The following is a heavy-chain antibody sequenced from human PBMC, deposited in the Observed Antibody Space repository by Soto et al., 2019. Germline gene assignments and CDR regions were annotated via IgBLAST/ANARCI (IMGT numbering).Heavy chain of an antibody. CDR3: TSGSGFDY. CDR2: INVGNDNT. D-gene: IGHD2-15*01. Sequence: ASVKVCCTSSGYTFTSYAMHWVRQAPGQRLEWMGWINVGNDNTKYSQKFQGRVTITRDTSASTAYMELSSLRSEDTAVYYCTSGSGFDYWGQGTLVTVPQ. V-gene: IGHV1-3*01. J-gene: IGHJ4*02. CDR1: GYTFTSYA.